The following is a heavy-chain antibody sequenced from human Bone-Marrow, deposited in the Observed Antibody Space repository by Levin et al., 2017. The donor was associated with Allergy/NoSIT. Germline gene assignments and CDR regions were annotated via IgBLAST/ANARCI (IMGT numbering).Heavy chain of an antibody. CDR2: ISVRGNTI. J-gene: IGHJ4*02. V-gene: IGHV3-11*01. CDR1: GFTFSDYY. Sequence: AGGSLRLSCAASGFTFSDYYMSWIRQAPGKGLEWISYISVRGNTIFYADSVKDRFTISRDDANNSLYLLMSGLRAEDTAVYYCARDSGYRDFDYWGQGALVTVSS. D-gene: IGHD3-16*02. CDR3: ARDSGYRDFDY.